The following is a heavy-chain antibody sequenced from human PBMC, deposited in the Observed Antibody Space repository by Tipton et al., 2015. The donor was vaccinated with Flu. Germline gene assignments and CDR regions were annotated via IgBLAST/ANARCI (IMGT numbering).Heavy chain of an antibody. Sequence: CAASGFTFSSYGMHWVRQAPGKGLEWVAVISYDGSNKYYADSVKGRFTISRDNSRNTLYLQMNSLRAEDTAVYYCAKTQVEYYYYYGMDVWGQGTTVTVSS. J-gene: IGHJ6*02. CDR3: AKTQVEYYYYYGMDV. D-gene: IGHD2-15*01. V-gene: IGHV3-30*18. CDR2: ISYDGSNK. CDR1: GFTFSSYG.